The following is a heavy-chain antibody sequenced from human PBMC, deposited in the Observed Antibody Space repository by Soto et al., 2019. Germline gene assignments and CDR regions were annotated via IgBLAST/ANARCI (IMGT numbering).Heavy chain of an antibody. CDR1: GFTFDSYG. J-gene: IGHJ6*02. V-gene: IGHV3-30*18. Sequence: QVQLVESGGGVVQPGRSLRLSCAASGFTFDSYGLHWVRQAPGKGLEWVAVISYDGSKKFYADSVTGRFTISRDNSKNTLYLQMNTLRVEDTAVYYCAKDLDVVVVVTATRGLDVWGQGTTVTVSS. CDR2: ISYDGSKK. D-gene: IGHD2-15*01. CDR3: AKDLDVVVVVTATRGLDV.